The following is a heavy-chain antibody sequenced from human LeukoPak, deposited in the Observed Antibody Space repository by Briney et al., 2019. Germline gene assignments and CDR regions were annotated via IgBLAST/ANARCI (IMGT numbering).Heavy chain of an antibody. Sequence: PGGSLRLSCAASGFTFSSSAMHWVRQAPGTGLEWVAVISYDGSNKYYADSVKGRFTISRDNSKNTLYLQMNSLRAEDTAVYYCARDRVAARAYYFDYWGQGTLVTVSS. D-gene: IGHD2-15*01. CDR3: ARDRVAARAYYFDY. CDR2: ISYDGSNK. V-gene: IGHV3-30-3*01. CDR1: GFTFSSSA. J-gene: IGHJ4*02.